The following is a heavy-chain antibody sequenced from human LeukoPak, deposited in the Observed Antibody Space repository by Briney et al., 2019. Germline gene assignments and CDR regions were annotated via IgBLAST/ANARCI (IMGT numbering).Heavy chain of an antibody. Sequence: SETLSLTCTVSGGSISSSSYYWSWIRQPPGKGLEWIGYIYYSGSTYYNPSLKSRVTISVDTSKNQFSLKLSSVTAADTAVYYCARDPLGYCSGGSCLDYWGQGTLVTVSS. CDR3: ARDPLGYCSGGSCLDY. D-gene: IGHD2-15*01. V-gene: IGHV4-30-4*01. CDR2: IYYSGST. CDR1: GGSISSSSYY. J-gene: IGHJ4*02.